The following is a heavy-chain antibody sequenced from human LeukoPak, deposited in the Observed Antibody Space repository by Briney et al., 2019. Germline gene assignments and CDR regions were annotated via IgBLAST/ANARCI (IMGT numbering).Heavy chain of an antibody. V-gene: IGHV1-69*13. Sequence: GASVKVSCKASGYTFTSYGISWVRQAPGQGLEWMGGIIPIFGTANYAQKFQGRVTITADESTSTAYMELSSLRSEDTAVYYCARGVAYDSSGYSDFDYWGQGTLVTVSS. D-gene: IGHD3-22*01. CDR3: ARGVAYDSSGYSDFDY. CDR1: GYTFTSYG. J-gene: IGHJ4*02. CDR2: IIPIFGTA.